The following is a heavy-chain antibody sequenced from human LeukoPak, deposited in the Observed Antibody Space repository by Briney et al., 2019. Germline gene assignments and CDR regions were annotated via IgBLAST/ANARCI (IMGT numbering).Heavy chain of an antibody. D-gene: IGHD3-3*01. CDR3: ARDSYSSFGVFIPFHY. CDR1: GFTVSSNY. Sequence: PGGSLRLSCAASGFTVSSNYMNWVRQAPGKGLEWVSYISSSGSTIYYADSVKGRFTISRDNAKNSLYLQMNSLRAEDTAVYYCARDSYSSFGVFIPFHYWGQGTLVTVSS. J-gene: IGHJ4*02. CDR2: ISSSGSTI. V-gene: IGHV3-48*03.